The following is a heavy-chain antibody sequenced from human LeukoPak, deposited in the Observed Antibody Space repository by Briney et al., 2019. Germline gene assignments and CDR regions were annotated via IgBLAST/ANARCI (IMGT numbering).Heavy chain of an antibody. V-gene: IGHV4-39*07. CDR2: IYYSGST. J-gene: IGHJ6*02. Sequence: SETLSLTCTVSGGSISSSSYYWGWIRQPPGKGLEWIGSIYYSGSTYYNPSLKSRVTISVDTSKNQFSLKLSSVTAADTAVYYCASGYSSGNYYYGMDVWGQGTTVTVSS. D-gene: IGHD5-18*01. CDR1: GGSISSSSYY. CDR3: ASGYSSGNYYYGMDV.